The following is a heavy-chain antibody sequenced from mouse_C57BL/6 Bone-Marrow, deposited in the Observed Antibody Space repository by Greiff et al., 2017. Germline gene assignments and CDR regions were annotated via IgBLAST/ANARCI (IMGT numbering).Heavy chain of an antibody. D-gene: IGHD2-4*01. V-gene: IGHV5-4*03. CDR2: ISDGGSYT. CDR1: GFTFSSYA. J-gene: IGHJ1*03. Sequence: DVKLVESGGGLVKPGGSLKLSCAASGFTFSSYAMPWVRQTPEKRLEWVATISDGGSYTYYPDNVKGRFTITRDNAKNNLYLQMSHLKSEDTAMYYCASLYDDYLWYFDVWGTGTTVTVSS. CDR3: ASLYDDYLWYFDV.